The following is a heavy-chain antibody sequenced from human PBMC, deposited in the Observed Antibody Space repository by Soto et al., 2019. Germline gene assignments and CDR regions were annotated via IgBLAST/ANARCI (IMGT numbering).Heavy chain of an antibody. CDR2: ISYDGSNK. J-gene: IGHJ4*02. V-gene: IGHV3-30*18. CDR1: GFTFSSYG. Sequence: PGGFLRLSCAASGFTFSSYGMHWVRQAPGKGLEWVAVISYDGSNKYYADSVQGRFTISRDNSKNTLYLQMNSLRAEDTAVYHCANGYYDFWRGYYTDFDYWGQGTLVTVSS. D-gene: IGHD3-3*01. CDR3: ANGYYDFWRGYYTDFDY.